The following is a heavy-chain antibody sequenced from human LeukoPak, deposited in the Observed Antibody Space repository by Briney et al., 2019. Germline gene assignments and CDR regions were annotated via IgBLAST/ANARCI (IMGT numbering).Heavy chain of an antibody. CDR2: ISWNSGSI. CDR3: AKVRDSSGYCAPHDAFDI. CDR1: GFTFDDYA. J-gene: IGHJ3*02. V-gene: IGHV3-9*01. Sequence: GESLRLSCAASGFTFDDYAMHWVRQAPGKGLEWVSGISWNSGSIGYADSVKGRFTISRDNAKNSLYLQMNSLRAEDTALYYCAKVRDSSGYCAPHDAFDIWGQGTMVTVSS. D-gene: IGHD3-22*01.